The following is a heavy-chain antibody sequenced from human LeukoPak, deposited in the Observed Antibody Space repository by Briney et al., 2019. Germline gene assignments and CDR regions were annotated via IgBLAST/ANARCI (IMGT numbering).Heavy chain of an antibody. CDR2: ISSSSNYI. J-gene: IGHJ4*02. V-gene: IGHV3-21*01. CDR3: ARDRIVGATIDY. D-gene: IGHD1-26*01. Sequence: GGSLRLSCAASGFTFSSYAMNWVRQAPGKGLEWVSCISSSSNYIYYADPVKGRFTVSRDNAKNSLYLQMNSLRAEDTAVYYCARDRIVGATIDYWGQGTLVTVSS. CDR1: GFTFSSYA.